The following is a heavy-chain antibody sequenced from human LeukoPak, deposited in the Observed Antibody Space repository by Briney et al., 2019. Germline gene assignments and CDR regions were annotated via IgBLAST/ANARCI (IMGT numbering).Heavy chain of an antibody. Sequence: ASVKVSCKASGYTFTGYPIHWMRLAPGQRLEWMGWINAGKGNTKYSQKFQNRVTFTRDTSATTAYMELDSLTAEDTAIYYCSRDRWHCVVNCDSVYYYSLDVWGQGTTVTVSS. D-gene: IGHD4/OR15-4a*01. J-gene: IGHJ6*02. CDR2: INAGKGNT. V-gene: IGHV1-3*01. CDR1: GYTFTGYP. CDR3: SRDRWHCVVNCDSVYYYSLDV.